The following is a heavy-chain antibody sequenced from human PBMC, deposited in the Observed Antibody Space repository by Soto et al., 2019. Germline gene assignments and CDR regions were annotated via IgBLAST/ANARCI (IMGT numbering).Heavy chain of an antibody. Sequence: PSQTLSLTCAISGDSVSSNSAAWNWIRQSPSRGLEWLGRTYYRSKWYNDYAVSVKSRITINPDTSKNQFSLQLNSVTPEDTAVYYCARGITTRSIAARQNFDYWGQGTLVTVSS. CDR1: GDSVSSNSAA. V-gene: IGHV6-1*01. CDR2: TYYRSKWYN. D-gene: IGHD6-6*01. CDR3: ARGITTRSIAARQNFDY. J-gene: IGHJ4*02.